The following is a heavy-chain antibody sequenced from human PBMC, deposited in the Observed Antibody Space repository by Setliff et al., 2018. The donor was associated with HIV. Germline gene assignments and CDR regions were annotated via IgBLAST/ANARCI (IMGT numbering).Heavy chain of an antibody. D-gene: IGHD5-18*01. V-gene: IGHV4-34*01. CDR2: INHTGST. CDR1: GGSFSDYY. CDR3: ARGPLRGYRPGGQFDH. Sequence: SETLSLTCAVYGGSFSDYYWNWIRQPPGKGLEWIGEINHTGSTNYNPSLKSRVTMSVDTSKNKFSLKLNSITAADTAVYYCARGPLRGYRPGGQFDHWGQGTLVTVSS. J-gene: IGHJ4*02.